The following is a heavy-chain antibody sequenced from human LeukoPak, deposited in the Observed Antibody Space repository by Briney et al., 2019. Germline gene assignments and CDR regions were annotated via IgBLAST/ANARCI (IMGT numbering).Heavy chain of an antibody. V-gene: IGHV4-34*01. D-gene: IGHD3-22*01. J-gene: IGHJ4*02. Sequence: SETLSLTCAVYGGSFSGYYWSWIRQPPEKGLEWLGEINHIGSTNSNPSLKSRVAIAVDTSKNQISLKLNSVTSADTAVYYCARDTRYYDNSGYYYFDYWGRGTLVTVSS. CDR3: ARDTRYYDNSGYYYFDY. CDR2: INHIGST. CDR1: GGSFSGYY.